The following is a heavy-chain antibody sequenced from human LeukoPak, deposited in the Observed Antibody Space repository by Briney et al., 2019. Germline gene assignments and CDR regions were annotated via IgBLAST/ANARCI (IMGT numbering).Heavy chain of an antibody. CDR2: ISSASGTI. D-gene: IGHD1-26*01. V-gene: IGHV3-48*04. CDR3: ARSTELSDPYFYYGMDV. J-gene: IGHJ6*02. CDR1: GFSFSTHW. Sequence: GGSLRLSCVASGFSFSTHWMNWFRQAPGKGLECIAYISSASGTIYHADSEKGRFTISRDNANNSLYLQMNSLRAEDTAIYYCARSTELSDPYFYYGMDVWGQGTTVTVSS.